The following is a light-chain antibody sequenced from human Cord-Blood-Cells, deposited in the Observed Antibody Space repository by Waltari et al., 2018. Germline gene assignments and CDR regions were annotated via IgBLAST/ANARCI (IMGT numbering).Light chain of an antibody. CDR2: DAS. CDR1: SSDVGGYNY. J-gene: IGLJ1*01. CDR3: SSYTSSSTLDV. Sequence: QSALTQPASVSGSPGQSITISCTGTSSDVGGYNYVSWYQPHPGKAPKLMIYDASNRPSGVSNRFSGSKSGNTASLTISGLQAEDEADYYCSSYTSSSTLDVFGTGTKVTVL. V-gene: IGLV2-14*03.